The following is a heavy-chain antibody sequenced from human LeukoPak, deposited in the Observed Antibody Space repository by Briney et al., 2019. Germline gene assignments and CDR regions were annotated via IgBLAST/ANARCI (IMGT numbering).Heavy chain of an antibody. CDR3: ARGPLGYCSVTSCSFDS. CDR1: GFTFNSCW. D-gene: IGHD2-2*01. J-gene: IGHJ4*02. CDR2: INQDGSEN. V-gene: IGHV3-7*01. Sequence: GGSLRLSCAASGFTFNSCWMSWVRQAPGKGLEWVANINQDGSENYYLDSVKGRFTISRDNAKNSLYLQMNSLRAEDTAVYYCARGPLGYCSVTSCSFDSWGQGTLVTVSS.